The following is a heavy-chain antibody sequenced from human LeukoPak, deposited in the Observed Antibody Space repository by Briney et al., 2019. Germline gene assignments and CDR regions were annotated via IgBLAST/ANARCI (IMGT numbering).Heavy chain of an antibody. D-gene: IGHD3-9*01. V-gene: IGHV1-8*01. J-gene: IGHJ6*02. CDR2: MNPNSGNT. CDR1: GYTFTSYD. CDR3: ARGLYYDILTGRDSSMDV. Sequence: GASVKVSCKASGYTFTSYDINWVRQATGQGLEWMGWMNPNSGNTGYAQKFQGRVTVTRNTSISTAYMELSSLRSEDTAVYYCARGLYYDILTGRDSSMDVWGQGTTVTVSS.